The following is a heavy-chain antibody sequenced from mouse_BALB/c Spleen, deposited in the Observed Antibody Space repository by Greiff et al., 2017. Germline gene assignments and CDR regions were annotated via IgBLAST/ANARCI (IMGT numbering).Heavy chain of an antibody. CDR2: ISTYYGDA. Sequence: VQLVESGAELVRPGVSVKISCKGSGYTFTDYAMHWVKQSHAKSLEWIGVISTYYGDASYNQKFKGKATMTVDKSSSTAYMELARLTSEDSAIYYCARGVYRHAMDYWGQGTSVTVSS. CDR1: GYTFTDYA. J-gene: IGHJ4*01. CDR3: ARGVYRHAMDY. V-gene: IGHV1S137*01. D-gene: IGHD2-14*01.